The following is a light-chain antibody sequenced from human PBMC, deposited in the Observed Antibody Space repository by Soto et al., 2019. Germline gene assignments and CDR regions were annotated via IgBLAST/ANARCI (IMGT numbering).Light chain of an antibody. V-gene: IGLV2-14*03. CDR2: DVS. CDR1: NIDVGGNH. Sequence: QSALTQPASVSGSPGQSITISCTGTNIDVGGNHVSWFQHHPGKAPRLIIYDVSNRPSGVSNRFSGSKSGNTASLTISGLQADDEADYYCSSHTTSSHYVFGTGTKVTVL. J-gene: IGLJ1*01. CDR3: SSHTTSSHYV.